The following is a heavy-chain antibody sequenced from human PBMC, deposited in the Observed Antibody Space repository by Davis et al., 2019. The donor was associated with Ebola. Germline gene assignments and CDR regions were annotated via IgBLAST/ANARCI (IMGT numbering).Heavy chain of an antibody. CDR1: GGTFSSYA. CDR2: IIPILGIA. Sequence: AASVKVSCKASGGTFSSYAISWVRQAPGQGLEWMGRIIPILGIANYAQKFQGRVTITADKSTSTAYMELSSLRSEDTAVYYCARSWGYCTGGVCSNFDYWGQGTLVTVSS. J-gene: IGHJ4*02. V-gene: IGHV1-69*04. CDR3: ARSWGYCTGGVCSNFDY. D-gene: IGHD2-8*02.